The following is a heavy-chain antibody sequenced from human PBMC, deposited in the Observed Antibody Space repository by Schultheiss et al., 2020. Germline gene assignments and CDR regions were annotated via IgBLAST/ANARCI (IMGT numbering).Heavy chain of an antibody. Sequence: SETLSLTCTVSGGSISSYYWSWIRQSPGKGLEYIGYIYYNGATNYNPSLKSRVTISVDTSKNQFSLKLSSVTVADTAVYYCARVTSSGWFDYWGQGTLVTVSS. CDR3: ARVTSSGWFDY. CDR2: IYYNGAT. CDR1: GGSISSYY. V-gene: IGHV4-59*08. J-gene: IGHJ4*02. D-gene: IGHD6-19*01.